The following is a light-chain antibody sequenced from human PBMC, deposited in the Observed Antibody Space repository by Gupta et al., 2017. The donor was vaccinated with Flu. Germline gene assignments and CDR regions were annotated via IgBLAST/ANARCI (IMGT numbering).Light chain of an antibody. Sequence: PSSLSASVGDRVTITCQASQDIKKFLNWYQQKPGKAPKSLIYDASNLETGVPSRFRGNGSGTDFSFTISSLQPEDIATVDGQRYAQLPLAFGGETKVEI. CDR2: DAS. J-gene: IGKJ4*01. CDR3: QRYAQLPLA. CDR1: QDIKKF. V-gene: IGKV1-33*01.